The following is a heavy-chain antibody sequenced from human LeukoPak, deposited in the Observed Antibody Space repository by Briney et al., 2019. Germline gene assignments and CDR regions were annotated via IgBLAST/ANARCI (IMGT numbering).Heavy chain of an antibody. J-gene: IGHJ4*02. Sequence: GASVKVSCKASGGTFSSHAISWVRQAPGQGLEWMGGIIPIFGTANYAQKFQGRVTITADESTSTAYMELSSLRSEDTAVYYCNFFVVVIATQKPPYFDYWGQGTLVTVSS. CDR1: GGTFSSHA. D-gene: IGHD2-21*01. CDR2: IIPIFGTA. V-gene: IGHV1-69*13. CDR3: NFFVVVIATQKPPYFDY.